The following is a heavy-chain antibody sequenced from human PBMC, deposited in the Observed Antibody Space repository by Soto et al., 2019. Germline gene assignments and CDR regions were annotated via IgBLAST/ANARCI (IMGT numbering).Heavy chain of an antibody. CDR1: GGSVSDKTYY. Sequence: QVQLQESGPGLLKPSETLSLTCSVSGGSVSDKTYYWSWIRQPPGKRLEWIGYVYYSGTTNYNPSLKIRVPTPVDLSQNQYSTRLSSVTTANTALSYYAQPTAVPNSLRSSYFFDYWGQGTPVTVSS. D-gene: IGHD1-26*01. V-gene: IGHV4-61*01. CDR2: VYYSGTT. CDR3: AQPTAVPNSLRSSYFFDY. J-gene: IGHJ4*02.